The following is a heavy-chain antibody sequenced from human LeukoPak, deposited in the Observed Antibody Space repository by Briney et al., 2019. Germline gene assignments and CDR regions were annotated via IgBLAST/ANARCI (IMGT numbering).Heavy chain of an antibody. J-gene: IGHJ4*02. CDR3: TTERGDY. V-gene: IGHV3-15*01. CDR1: GFTLSSYW. Sequence: PGGSLRLSCVASGFTLSSYWMSWVRQAPGRGLEWVGRIKSKTDGGTTDYAAPVKGRFTISRDDSKNTLYLQMNSLKTEDTAVYYCTTERGDYWGQGTLVTVSS. D-gene: IGHD3-10*01. CDR2: IKSKTDGGTT.